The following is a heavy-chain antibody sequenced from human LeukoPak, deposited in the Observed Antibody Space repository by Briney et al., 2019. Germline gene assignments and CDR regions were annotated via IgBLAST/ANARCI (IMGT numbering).Heavy chain of an antibody. J-gene: IGHJ3*02. CDR2: IYTSGST. D-gene: IGHD1-26*01. CDR1: GGSMSPDC. Sequence: SETLSLTCSVSGGSMSPDCWSWIRQPAGKGLEWIGRIYTSGSTNYNPSLKSRITISVDTSKNQFSLKLSSVTAADTAVYYCAREVGATRAVVGRRPGSAIDAFDIWGQGTMVTVSS. CDR3: AREVGATRAVVGRRPGSAIDAFDI. V-gene: IGHV4-4*07.